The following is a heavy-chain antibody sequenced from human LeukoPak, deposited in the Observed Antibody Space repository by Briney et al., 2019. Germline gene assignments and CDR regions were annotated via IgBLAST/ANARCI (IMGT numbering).Heavy chain of an antibody. Sequence: PSETLSLTCTVSGGSISSSSYYWGWIRQPPGKGLEWLGSIYYSGTTYYNPSLKSRVTISVDTSKNQFSLKLSSVTAADTAVYYCAIPYCSSTSCPGFDSWGQGTLVTVSS. CDR3: AIPYCSSTSCPGFDS. CDR1: GGSISSSSYY. D-gene: IGHD2-2*01. J-gene: IGHJ4*02. V-gene: IGHV4-39*01. CDR2: IYYSGTT.